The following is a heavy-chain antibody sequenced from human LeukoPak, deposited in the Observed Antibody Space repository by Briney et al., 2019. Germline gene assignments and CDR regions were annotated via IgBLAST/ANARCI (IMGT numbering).Heavy chain of an antibody. Sequence: GASVKVSCKASGGTFSSYAISWVRQAHGQGLEWMGGIIPIFGTANYAQKFQGRVTITADKSTSTAYMELSSLRSEDTAVYYCAREASPEYYYDSSGYYFDYWGQGTLVTVSS. V-gene: IGHV1-69*06. CDR1: GGTFSSYA. CDR2: IIPIFGTA. D-gene: IGHD3-22*01. CDR3: AREASPEYYYDSSGYYFDY. J-gene: IGHJ4*02.